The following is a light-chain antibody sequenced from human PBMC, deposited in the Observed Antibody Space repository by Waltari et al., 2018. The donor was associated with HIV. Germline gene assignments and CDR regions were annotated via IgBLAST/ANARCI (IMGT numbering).Light chain of an antibody. V-gene: IGKV1-5*03. CDR3: QQYNSYSWT. CDR2: KAS. CDR1: QRISSW. J-gene: IGKJ1*01. Sequence: DIQMTQSPSTLSASVGDRVTITCRASQRISSWLAWYQQEPGKAPKLLIYKASTLQSGVPSRFSGSGSGTEFTLTISSLQPNDFATYYCQQYNSYSWTFGQGTKVDIK.